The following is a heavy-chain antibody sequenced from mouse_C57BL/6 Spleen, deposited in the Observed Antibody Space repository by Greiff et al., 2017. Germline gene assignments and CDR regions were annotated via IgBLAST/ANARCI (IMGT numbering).Heavy chain of an antibody. Sequence: QVQLQQPGAELVKPGASVKLSCKASGYTFTSYWMHWVKQRPGQGLERIGMIHPNSGSTNYNEKFKSKATLTVDKSSSTAYMQLSSLTSEDSAVYYCTTVVTYYFDYWGQGTTLTVSS. D-gene: IGHD1-1*01. V-gene: IGHV1-64*01. CDR2: IHPNSGST. J-gene: IGHJ2*01. CDR3: TTVVTYYFDY. CDR1: GYTFTSYW.